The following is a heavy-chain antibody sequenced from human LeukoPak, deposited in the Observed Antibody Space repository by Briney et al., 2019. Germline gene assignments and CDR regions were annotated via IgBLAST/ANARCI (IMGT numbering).Heavy chain of an antibody. CDR2: INPNSGGT. CDR1: GYTFTGYY. Sequence: ASVKVSCKASGYTFTGYYMHWVRQAPGQGLEWMGWINPNSGGTNYAQKFQGRVTMTRDTSISTAYMELSRLRSDDTAVYYCERDRYSSSWGYSSGWAMFDYWGQGTLVTVSS. D-gene: IGHD6-13*01. J-gene: IGHJ4*02. CDR3: ERDRYSSSWGYSSGWAMFDY. V-gene: IGHV1-2*02.